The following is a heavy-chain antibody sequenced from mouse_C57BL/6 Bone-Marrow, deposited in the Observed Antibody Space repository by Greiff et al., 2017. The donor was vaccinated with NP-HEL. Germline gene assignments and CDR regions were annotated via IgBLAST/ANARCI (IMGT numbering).Heavy chain of an antibody. CDR2: ISSGGDYF. V-gene: IGHV5-9-1*02. CDR1: GFTFSSYA. CDR3: TRFVTAVVAHCYSVDY. Sequence: EVKLVESGEGLVKPGGSLKLSCAASGFTFSSYAMSWVRQTPEKRLEWVAYISSGGDYFYYADNVTGRFTISRDCARHTLYLQMSSLKSEDTAMYYCTRFVTAVVAHCYSVDYWGQGASVTVPS. J-gene: IGHJ4*01. D-gene: IGHD1-1*01.